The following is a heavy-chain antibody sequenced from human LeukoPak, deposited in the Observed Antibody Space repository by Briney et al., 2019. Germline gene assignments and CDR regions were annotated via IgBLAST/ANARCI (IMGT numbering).Heavy chain of an antibody. Sequence: PSETLSLTCTVSGGSINGYYWSWIRQPPGKGLEWIGEINHSGSTNYNPSLKSRVTISVDTSKNQFSLKLSSVTAADTAVYYCARKGGDIVVVPAAIRFHPWGQGTLVTVSS. CDR1: GGSINGYY. J-gene: IGHJ5*02. CDR3: ARKGGDIVVVPAAIRFHP. V-gene: IGHV4-34*01. CDR2: INHSGST. D-gene: IGHD2-2*01.